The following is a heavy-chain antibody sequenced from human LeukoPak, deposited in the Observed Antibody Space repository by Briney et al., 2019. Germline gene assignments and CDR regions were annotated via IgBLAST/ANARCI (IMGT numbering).Heavy chain of an antibody. Sequence: KTGGSLRLSCAGSGFTFSDYYMTWIRQTPGKGLEWVSYISGSGHDISYADSVKGRFTISRDNAKSSLYLQMNSLRAEDTAVYYCSRDPRRVDYWGQGTLVTVSS. J-gene: IGHJ4*02. CDR3: SRDPRRVDY. CDR2: ISGSGHDI. CDR1: GFTFSDYY. V-gene: IGHV3-11*01.